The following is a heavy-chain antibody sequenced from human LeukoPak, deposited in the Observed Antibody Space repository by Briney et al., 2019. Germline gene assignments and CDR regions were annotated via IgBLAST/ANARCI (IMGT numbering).Heavy chain of an antibody. V-gene: IGHV3-21*01. CDR1: GFTFSSYS. CDR3: ARGEYGIAAAGNDY. Sequence: GGSLRLSCAASGFTFSSYSMNWVRQAPGKGLEWVSSISSSSSYICYADSVKGRFTISRDNAKNSLYLQMNSLRAEDTAVYYCARGEYGIAAAGNDYWGQGTLVTVSS. J-gene: IGHJ4*02. D-gene: IGHD6-13*01. CDR2: ISSSSSYI.